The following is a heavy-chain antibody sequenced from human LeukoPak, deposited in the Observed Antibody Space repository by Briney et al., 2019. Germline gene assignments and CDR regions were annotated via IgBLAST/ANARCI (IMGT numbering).Heavy chain of an antibody. D-gene: IGHD3-16*02. CDR3: TRENVITFGGVIVIPAVDY. CDR2: INTYNGNT. Sequence: ASVKVSCKASGYTFTNYGLSWVRQAPEQGLEWVGWINTYNGNTNYAQKLQGRVTMTADTSTSTGYMELRSLTSDDTAIYYCTRENVITFGGVIVIPAVDYWGQGTLVTVSS. CDR1: GYTFTNYG. V-gene: IGHV1-18*01. J-gene: IGHJ4*02.